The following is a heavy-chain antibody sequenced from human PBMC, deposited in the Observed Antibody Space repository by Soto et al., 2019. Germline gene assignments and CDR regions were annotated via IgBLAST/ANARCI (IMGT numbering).Heavy chain of an antibody. V-gene: IGHV3-74*01. Sequence: GGSLRLSCAASGFTFSSYWMHWVRQAPGKGLVWVSRINSDGSSTSYADSVKGRFTISRDNAKNTLYLQMNSLRAEDTAVYYCARVDDFWSGYFFDYWGQGTLVTVSS. D-gene: IGHD3-3*01. CDR2: INSDGSST. CDR3: ARVDDFWSGYFFDY. CDR1: GFTFSSYW. J-gene: IGHJ4*02.